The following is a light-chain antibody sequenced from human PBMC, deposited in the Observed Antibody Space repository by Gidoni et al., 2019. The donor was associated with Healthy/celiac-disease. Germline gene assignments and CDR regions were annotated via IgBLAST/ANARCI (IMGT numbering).Light chain of an antibody. Sequence: EIVLTQSPATLSLSPGERATLSCRASQSVSSYLAGYQQKPGQAPRLLIYAASNRATGIPARFSGSGSGTDFTLTISSLEPEDFAVYYCQQRSNWPLTFXGXTKVEIK. CDR2: AAS. CDR1: QSVSSY. CDR3: QQRSNWPLT. J-gene: IGKJ4*01. V-gene: IGKV3-11*01.